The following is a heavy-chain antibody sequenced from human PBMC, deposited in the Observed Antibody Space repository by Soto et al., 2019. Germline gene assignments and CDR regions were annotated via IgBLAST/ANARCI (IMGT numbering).Heavy chain of an antibody. D-gene: IGHD2-15*01. CDR3: ASRSSGYCSGGSCYSGWDYYYGMDV. CDR2: IYYSGST. CDR1: GGSISSGGYY. V-gene: IGHV4-31*03. J-gene: IGHJ6*02. Sequence: QVQLQESGPGLVKPSQTLSLTCTVSGGSISSGGYYWSWIRQHPGKGLEWIGYIYYSGSTYYNPSLKRRVTISVETSKNQFSLKLSSVTAADTAVYYCASRSSGYCSGGSCYSGWDYYYGMDVWGQGTTVTVSS.